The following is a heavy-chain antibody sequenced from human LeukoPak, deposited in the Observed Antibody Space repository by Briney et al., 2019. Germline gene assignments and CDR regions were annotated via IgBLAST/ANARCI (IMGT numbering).Heavy chain of an antibody. CDR1: GGSFSGYY. D-gene: IGHD2-15*01. J-gene: IGHJ6*03. V-gene: IGHV4-34*01. CDR3: ARAICSGGSCRRANYYYMDV. CDR2: INHSGST. Sequence: PSETLSLTCAVYGGSFSGYYWSWIRQPPGKGLEWIGEINHSGSTNYNPSLKSRVTISVDTSKNQFSLKLSSVTAADTAVYYCARAICSGGSCRRANYYYMDVWGKGTTVTISS.